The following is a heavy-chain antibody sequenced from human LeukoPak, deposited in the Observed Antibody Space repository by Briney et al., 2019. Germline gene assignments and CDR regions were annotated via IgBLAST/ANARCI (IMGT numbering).Heavy chain of an antibody. D-gene: IGHD6-13*01. CDR1: GGSISSYY. CDR3: ARLLIAAAAPGAFDI. Sequence: PSETLSLTCTVSGGSISSYYWSWIRQPAGKGLEWIGRIYTSGSTNYNPSLKSRVTISVDTSKDQFSLKLSSVTAADTAVYYCARLLIAAAAPGAFDIWGQGTMVTVSS. V-gene: IGHV4-4*07. CDR2: IYTSGST. J-gene: IGHJ3*02.